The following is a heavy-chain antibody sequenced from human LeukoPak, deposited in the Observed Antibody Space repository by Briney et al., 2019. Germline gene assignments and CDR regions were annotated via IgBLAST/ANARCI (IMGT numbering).Heavy chain of an antibody. V-gene: IGHV3-21*06. D-gene: IGHD3-10*01. Sequence: GGSLRLSCEASGFIFNTYAMNWVRQAPGKGLEWVSSITSTSTFTYYADSVKGRFTISRDNVKNSLYLQMNSLRAEDTAVYYCARDYRFFGYWGQGTLVTVSS. CDR3: ARDYRFFGY. CDR2: ITSTSTFT. J-gene: IGHJ4*02. CDR1: GFIFNTYA.